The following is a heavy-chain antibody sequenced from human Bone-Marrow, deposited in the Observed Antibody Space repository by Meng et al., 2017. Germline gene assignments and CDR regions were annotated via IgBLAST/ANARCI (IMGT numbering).Heavy chain of an antibody. CDR1: GGSISSGGYY. CDR2: IYYSGST. D-gene: IGHD2-2*01. Sequence: SETLSLTCTVSGGSISSGGYYWSWIRQHPGKGLEWIGYIYYSGSTYYNPSIKSRVTISVDTSKNQFSLKLSSVTAADTAVYYCARERSSGSSTSQNAFDIWGQGTMVTVSS. CDR3: ARERSSGSSTSQNAFDI. J-gene: IGHJ3*02. V-gene: IGHV4-31*03.